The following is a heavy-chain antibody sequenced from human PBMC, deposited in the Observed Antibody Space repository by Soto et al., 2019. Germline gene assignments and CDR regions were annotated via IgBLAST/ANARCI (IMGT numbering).Heavy chain of an antibody. CDR2: LIPIFGTA. D-gene: IGHD2-15*01. CDR1: GGTFSSYA. V-gene: IGHV1-69*06. Sequence: QVQLVQSGAEVKKPGSSVKVSCKASGGTFSSYAISWVRQAPGQGLEWLGGLIPIFGTANYAQKFQGRVMITADKSTRTAYMELSSLRSEDTAVYYCARDRGYCSGGSCYSGYWYFDLWGRGTLVTVSS. CDR3: ARDRGYCSGGSCYSGYWYFDL. J-gene: IGHJ2*01.